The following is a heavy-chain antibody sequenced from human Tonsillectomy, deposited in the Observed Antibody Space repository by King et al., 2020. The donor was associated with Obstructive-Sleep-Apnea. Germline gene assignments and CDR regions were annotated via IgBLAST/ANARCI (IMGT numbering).Heavy chain of an antibody. D-gene: IGHD3-22*01. CDR3: ARWRSYYYDSSGLDY. CDR1: GFTFSSYW. J-gene: IGHJ4*02. V-gene: IGHV3-74*01. Sequence: VQLVESGGGLVQPGGSLRLSCAASGFTFSSYWMHWVRQAPGKGLVWVSRINSDGSSTSYADSVKGRFTISRDNAKNTLYLQMNSLRAEDTAVYYCARWRSYYYDSSGLDYWGQGTLVTVSS. CDR2: INSDGSST.